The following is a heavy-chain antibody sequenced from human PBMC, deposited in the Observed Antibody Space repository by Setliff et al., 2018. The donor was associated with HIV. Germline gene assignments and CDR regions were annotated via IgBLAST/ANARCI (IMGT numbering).Heavy chain of an antibody. CDR3: ARAPRDGNNYGYQPYYFDY. V-gene: IGHV1-69*05. Sequence: SVKVSCKASGGTFSSYAISWVRQAPGQGLEWMGGIIPISGTANYAQKFQGRVTITTDESTSTAYMELSSLRSEDTAVYYCARAPRDGNNYGYQPYYFDYWGQGTLVTVSS. J-gene: IGHJ4*02. CDR2: IIPISGTA. D-gene: IGHD4-17*01. CDR1: GGTFSSYA.